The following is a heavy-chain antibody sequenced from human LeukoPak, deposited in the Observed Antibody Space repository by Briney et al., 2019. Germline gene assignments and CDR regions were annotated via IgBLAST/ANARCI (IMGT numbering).Heavy chain of an antibody. CDR2: ISGSGGST. D-gene: IGHD3-10*01. V-gene: IGHV3-23*01. CDR3: AKATYYYGSGSYYPSGY. J-gene: IGHJ4*02. Sequence: PGGSLRLSCAASGFTFSSYAMSWVRQAPGKGLEWVSAISGSGGSTYYADSVKGRFTISRDNSKNTLYLQMNSLRAEDTAVYYCAKATYYYGSGSYYPSGYWGQGTLVTVSS. CDR1: GFTFSSYA.